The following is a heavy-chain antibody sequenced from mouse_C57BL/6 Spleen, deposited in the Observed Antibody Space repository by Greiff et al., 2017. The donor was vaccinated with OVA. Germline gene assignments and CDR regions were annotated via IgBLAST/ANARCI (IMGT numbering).Heavy chain of an antibody. CDR2: ISGGGGNT. CDR3: ARHEDYGNYEYAMDY. D-gene: IGHD2-1*01. Sequence: EVKLVESGGGLVKPGGSLKLSCAASGFTFSSYTMSWVRQTPEKRLEWVATISGGGGNTYYPDSVKGRFTISRDNAKNTLYLQMSSLRSEDTALYYCARHEDYGNYEYAMDYWGQGTSVTVSS. CDR1: GFTFSSYT. V-gene: IGHV5-9*01. J-gene: IGHJ4*01.